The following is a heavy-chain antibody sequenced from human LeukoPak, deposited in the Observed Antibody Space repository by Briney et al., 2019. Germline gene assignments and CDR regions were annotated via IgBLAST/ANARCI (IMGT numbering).Heavy chain of an antibody. D-gene: IGHD4-23*01. J-gene: IGHJ3*02. CDR3: ARGIDHDYGGNAAFDI. CDR1: GYTFTGYY. V-gene: IGHV1-2*02. Sequence: GASVKVSCKASGYTFTGYYMHWVRQAPGQGLEWMGWINPNSGGTNYAQKFQGRVTMTRDTSISTAYMELSRLRSDDTAVYYCARGIDHDYGGNAAFDIWGQGTMVTVSS. CDR2: INPNSGGT.